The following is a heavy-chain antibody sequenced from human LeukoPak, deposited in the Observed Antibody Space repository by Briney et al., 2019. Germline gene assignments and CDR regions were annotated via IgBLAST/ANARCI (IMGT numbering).Heavy chain of an antibody. CDR1: GYTFTSHP. J-gene: IGHJ5*02. V-gene: IGHV1-18*01. D-gene: IGHD3-22*01. CDR3: ARDQYYDSKGWFDP. CDR2: SSTSNGHT. Sequence: ASVKVSCKASGYTFTSHPISWARQAPGQGLEWVGWSSTSNGHTNYAQKLQGRVTMTTDTSTNTAYMELRSLRSDDTAVYYCARDQYYDSKGWFDPWGQGTLATVSS.